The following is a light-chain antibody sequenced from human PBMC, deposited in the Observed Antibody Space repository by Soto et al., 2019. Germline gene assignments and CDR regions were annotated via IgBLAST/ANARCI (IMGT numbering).Light chain of an antibody. CDR1: QSVSNNY. J-gene: IGKJ5*01. V-gene: IGKV3-11*01. CDR2: DAF. CDR3: QQRSNWPPGIT. Sequence: EIVLTQSPGTLSLSPGERATLSCRASQSVSNNYLAWYQQKPGQAPRLLIYDAFNRATGIPARFSGSGSGTDFTLTISSLEPEDFAVYYCQQRSNWPPGITFGQGTRLEIK.